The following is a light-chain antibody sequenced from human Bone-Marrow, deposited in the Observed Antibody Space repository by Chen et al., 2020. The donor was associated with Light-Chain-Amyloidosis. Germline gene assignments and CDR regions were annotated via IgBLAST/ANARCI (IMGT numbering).Light chain of an antibody. J-gene: IGLJ2*01. V-gene: IGLV3-25*03. CDR1: DLPTKY. CDR2: RDT. Sequence: SYELTQPPSVSVSPGQTARITCSGDDLPTKYAYWYQQKPGQAPVLVIHRDTERPSGISERSSGSSTGTTATLTLSGVQAEDEADYHCQSADSSGTYEVIFGGGTKLTVL. CDR3: QSADSSGTYEVI.